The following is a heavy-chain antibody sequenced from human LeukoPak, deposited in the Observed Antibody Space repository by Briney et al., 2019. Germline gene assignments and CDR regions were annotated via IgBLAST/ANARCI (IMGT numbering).Heavy chain of an antibody. CDR3: ARDVGNWFDP. J-gene: IGHJ5*02. Sequence: GASVKVSCKASNSTFSGMSWVRQAPGHGLEWMGWIGAYSGDTHYAQKVQDRVTLTADTSTNTAFMELRSLTSDDTAIYYCARDVGNWFDPWGQGTLVTVSS. CDR1: NSTFSG. V-gene: IGHV1-18*01. CDR2: IGAYSGDT.